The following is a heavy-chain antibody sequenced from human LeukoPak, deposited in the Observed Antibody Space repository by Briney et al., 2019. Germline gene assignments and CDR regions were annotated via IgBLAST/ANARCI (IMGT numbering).Heavy chain of an antibody. J-gene: IGHJ5*02. CDR2: TYYRSTWYN. CDR1: GDSVSSNSVT. D-gene: IGHD2-2*01. Sequence: SQTLSLTCASSGDSVSSNSVTWNWIRQSPSRGLEWLGRTYYRSTWYNDYAVSVRGRITVNPDTSKNQFSLHLNSVTPEDTAVYYCARRLTQYDCFDPWGQGILVTVSS. V-gene: IGHV6-1*01. CDR3: ARRLTQYDCFDP.